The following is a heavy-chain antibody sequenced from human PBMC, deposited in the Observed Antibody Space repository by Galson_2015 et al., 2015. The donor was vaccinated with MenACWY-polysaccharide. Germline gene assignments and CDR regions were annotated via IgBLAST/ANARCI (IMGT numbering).Heavy chain of an antibody. CDR3: ARDPIRIGGSTAYYYGMDL. D-gene: IGHD2-8*02. J-gene: IGHJ6*02. Sequence: SLRLSCAASGYRFSSYGIHWVRQAPGRGLEWVAVIWYDGSEYYYGDSVEGRFTISRDNSKNMAYLQMNSLRAEDTALYYCARDPIRIGGSTAYYYGMDLWGQGTTVTVSS. CDR2: IWYDGSEY. V-gene: IGHV3-33*01. CDR1: GYRFSSYG.